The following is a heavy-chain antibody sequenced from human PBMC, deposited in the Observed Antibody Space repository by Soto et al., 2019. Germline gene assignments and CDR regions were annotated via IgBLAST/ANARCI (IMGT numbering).Heavy chain of an antibody. CDR2: IRSKANSYAT. CDR1: GFTFSGSA. D-gene: IGHD2-2*03. V-gene: IGHV3-73*01. CDR3: TSPRMDRINWFDP. Sequence: GGSLRLSCAASGFTFSGSAMHWVRQASGKGLEWVGRIRSKANSYATAYAASVKGRFTISRDDSKNTAYLQMNSLKTEDTAVYYCTSPRMDRINWFDPWGQGTLVTVSS. J-gene: IGHJ5*02.